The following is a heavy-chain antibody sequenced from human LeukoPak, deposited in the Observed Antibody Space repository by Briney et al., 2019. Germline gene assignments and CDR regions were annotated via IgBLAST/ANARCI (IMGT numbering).Heavy chain of an antibody. Sequence: PGGSLRLSCEASRFTFSSYSMNWVRQAPGKGLEWVSSISSSSSYIYYADSVKGRFTISRDNAKNSLYLQMNSLRAEDTAVYYCASGLVRGAAAGTVDYWGQGTLVTVPS. V-gene: IGHV3-21*01. D-gene: IGHD6-13*01. CDR3: ASGLVRGAAAGTVDY. CDR1: RFTFSSYS. J-gene: IGHJ4*02. CDR2: ISSSSSYI.